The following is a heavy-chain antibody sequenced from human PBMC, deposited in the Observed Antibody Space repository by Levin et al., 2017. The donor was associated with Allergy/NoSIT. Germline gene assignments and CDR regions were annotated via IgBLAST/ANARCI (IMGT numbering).Heavy chain of an antibody. CDR1: GFTFSDHY. CDR3: IKSAAGQDPFGY. V-gene: IGHV3-72*01. CDR2: SRNKANSYTT. D-gene: IGHD3-10*01. J-gene: IGHJ4*02. Sequence: SCAASGFTFSDHYMDWARQAPGKGLEWVGRSRNKANSYTTEYAASVKDRFTVSRDDSKNSLYLQMNSLKTEDSAVYYCIKSAAGQDPFGYWGQGPLVTVSS.